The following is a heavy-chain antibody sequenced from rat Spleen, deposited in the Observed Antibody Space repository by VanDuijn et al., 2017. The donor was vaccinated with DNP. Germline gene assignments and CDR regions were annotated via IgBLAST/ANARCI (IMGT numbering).Heavy chain of an antibody. J-gene: IGHJ2*01. CDR3: TREEPRVLGFFSSLFDY. CDR2: ISSGGSS. D-gene: IGHD1-2*01. Sequence: QVQLEESGPGLLQPSQTLSLTCTVSGFSLTKYGISWVRQPPGKGLEWIAAISSGGSSYHNSALKSRLSIRRDTSKSQVFLEMSSMQPEDTAIYFCTREEPRVLGFFSSLFDYWGQGLMVTVSS. V-gene: IGHV2S8*01. CDR1: GFSLTKYG.